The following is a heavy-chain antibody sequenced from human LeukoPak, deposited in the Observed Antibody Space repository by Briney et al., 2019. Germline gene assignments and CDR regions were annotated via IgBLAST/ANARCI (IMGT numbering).Heavy chain of an antibody. CDR3: AKRISAYGYHFDY. Sequence: GGSLRLSCEASGFTFSNYAMSWVRQAPGKGLEWVSGISGSGVGGNTFYADSVKGRLTISRDDSKDTLYPQMNSLRAEDTAVYYCAKRISAYGYHFDYWGQGTLVTVSS. V-gene: IGHV3-23*01. D-gene: IGHD5-12*01. CDR2: ISGSGVGGNT. J-gene: IGHJ4*02. CDR1: GFTFSNYA.